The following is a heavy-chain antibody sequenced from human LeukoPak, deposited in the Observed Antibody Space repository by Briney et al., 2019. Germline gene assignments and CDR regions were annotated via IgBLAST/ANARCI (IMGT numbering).Heavy chain of an antibody. V-gene: IGHV3-15*01. CDR1: GLTFSNAW. CDR3: TREYSGSFDY. CDR2: IKSTANGGTI. D-gene: IGHD1-26*01. J-gene: IGHJ4*02. Sequence: GGSLRLSCAASGLTFSNAWMNWVRQTPEKGLEWVGLIKSTANGGTIDYAAPVKGRFTISRGDSKNTLHLQMNSLKIEDTAMYYCTREYSGSFDYWGQGALVTVSS.